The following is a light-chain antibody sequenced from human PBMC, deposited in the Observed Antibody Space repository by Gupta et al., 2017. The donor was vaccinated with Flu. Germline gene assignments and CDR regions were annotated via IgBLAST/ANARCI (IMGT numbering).Light chain of an antibody. CDR1: QSVSSK. V-gene: IGKV3-15*01. CDR2: GAS. J-gene: IGKJ4*01. CDR3: QQYNDWPLS. Sequence: PGTLSVSPGERATLSCRASQSVSSKLAWYQHKRGQAPRLLIYGASTRASGIPARFSGSGSGTEFTLTISSLQSEDFAVYHCQQYNDWPLSFGGGTKVELK.